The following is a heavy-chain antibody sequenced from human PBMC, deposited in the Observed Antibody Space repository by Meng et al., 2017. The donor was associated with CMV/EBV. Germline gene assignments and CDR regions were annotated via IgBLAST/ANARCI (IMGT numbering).Heavy chain of an antibody. D-gene: IGHD3-22*01. Sequence: GGSLRLSCAASGFSFSSYSMNWVRQAPGKGLEWVSSISSTSSYIYYADSVKGRFTVSRDNAKNSLYLQMNSLRAEDTAVYYCATDPVVVSTERTFHYWGQGTLVTVSS. CDR1: GFSFSSYS. CDR2: ISSTSSYI. V-gene: IGHV3-21*01. CDR3: ATDPVVVSTERTFHY. J-gene: IGHJ4*02.